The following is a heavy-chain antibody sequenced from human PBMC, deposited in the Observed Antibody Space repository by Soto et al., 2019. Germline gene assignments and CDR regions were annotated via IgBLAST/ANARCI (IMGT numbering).Heavy chain of an antibody. CDR3: ARRWGRNFDY. J-gene: IGHJ4*02. CDR2: INNGNGNT. CDR1: GYTFTNHA. D-gene: IGHD7-27*01. Sequence: QVHLVQSGAEVKWPGASVKVSCKASGYTFTNHAIHWVRQAPGERLEWMGWINNGNGNTKYSQKFQGRLTITRDTSAGTTYREPSSRISEDTAGYYCARRWGRNFDYWGQGTLVTVSS. V-gene: IGHV1-3*04.